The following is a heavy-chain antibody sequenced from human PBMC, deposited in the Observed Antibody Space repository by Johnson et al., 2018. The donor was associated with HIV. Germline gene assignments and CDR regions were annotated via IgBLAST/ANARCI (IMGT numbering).Heavy chain of an antibody. D-gene: IGHD7-27*01. CDR2: ISYDGSNK. CDR3: ARDALANWEEVDAFDI. CDR1: GFTFNNYG. V-gene: IGHV3-33*05. J-gene: IGHJ3*02. Sequence: QMQLVESGGGVVQPGGSLRLSCSASGFTFNNYGMHWVRQAPGRGLEWVAVISYDGSNKYYVDSVKGRFTISRDNAKNSLYLQMNSLRAEDTAVYYCARDALANWEEVDAFDIWGQGTMVTVSS.